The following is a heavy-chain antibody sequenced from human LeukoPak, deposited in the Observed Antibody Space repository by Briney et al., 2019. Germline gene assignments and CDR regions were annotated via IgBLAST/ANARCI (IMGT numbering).Heavy chain of an antibody. CDR1: GGTFISYA. V-gene: IGHV1-69*06. J-gene: IGHJ6*03. CDR2: SIPIFGTA. D-gene: IGHD3-10*01. Sequence: ASVKVSCKASGGTFISYAISWVRQAPGQGLEWMGGSIPIFGTANYAQKFQGRVTITPEKSTSTAYMELSRLRSDDADVYYCARDLAVGSGSYYPLGFARYYYYMDVWGKGTTVTVSS. CDR3: ARDLAVGSGSYYPLGFARYYYYMDV.